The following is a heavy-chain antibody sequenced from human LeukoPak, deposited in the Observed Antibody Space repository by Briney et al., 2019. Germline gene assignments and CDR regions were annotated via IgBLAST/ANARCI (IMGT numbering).Heavy chain of an antibody. V-gene: IGHV3-30*04. D-gene: IGHD5-24*01. J-gene: IGHJ2*01. Sequence: GGSLRLSCAASGFTFSSYAMHWVRQAPGKGLEWVAVISYDGSNKYYADSVKGRFTISRDNSKNTLYLQMNSLRAEDTAVYYCAREVEMATARYFDLWGRGTLVTVSS. CDR2: ISYDGSNK. CDR1: GFTFSSYA. CDR3: AREVEMATARYFDL.